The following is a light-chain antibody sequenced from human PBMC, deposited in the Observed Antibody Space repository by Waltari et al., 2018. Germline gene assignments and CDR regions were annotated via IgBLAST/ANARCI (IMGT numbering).Light chain of an antibody. CDR2: DES. V-gene: IGLV2-14*01. J-gene: IGLJ1*01. CDR3: SSQTSIIPPFL. CDR1: GSNPGGYVF. Sequence: QSLLTQPASVSGSPGQSITISSTRTGSNPGGYVFVYWYQQHPGKAPKLMIYDESPRPSGVSNRFSGSKSGNTASLTISRLQPEDEADYYCSSQTSIIPPFLFGTGTKVTVL.